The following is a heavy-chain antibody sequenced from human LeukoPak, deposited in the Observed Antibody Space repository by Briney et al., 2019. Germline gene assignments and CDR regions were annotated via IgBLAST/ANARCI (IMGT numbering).Heavy chain of an antibody. CDR1: GYTFTSYA. Sequence: ASVKVSCKASGYTFTSYAMHWVRQAPGQRLEWMGWINAGNGNTKYSQKFQGRVTITRDTSASTAYMELSSLRSEDTAVYYCAREPSPLGDHYFDYWGQGTLVTVSP. CDR2: INAGNGNT. V-gene: IGHV1-3*01. J-gene: IGHJ4*02. CDR3: AREPSPLGDHYFDY. D-gene: IGHD3-16*01.